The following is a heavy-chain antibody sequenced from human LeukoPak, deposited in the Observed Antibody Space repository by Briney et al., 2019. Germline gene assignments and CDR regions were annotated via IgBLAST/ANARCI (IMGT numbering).Heavy chain of an antibody. D-gene: IGHD1-1*01. V-gene: IGHV4-34*01. CDR2: VNHSGST. CDR3: ARDVTGSASDY. J-gene: IGHJ4*02. Sequence: SETLSLTCAVYGGSFSGYYWSWIRQSPGKGLEWIGEVNHSGSTKYNPSLKSRVTISVDTSKNQFSLKLSSVTAADTAVYYCARDVTGSASDYWGQGTLVTVSS. CDR1: GGSFSGYY.